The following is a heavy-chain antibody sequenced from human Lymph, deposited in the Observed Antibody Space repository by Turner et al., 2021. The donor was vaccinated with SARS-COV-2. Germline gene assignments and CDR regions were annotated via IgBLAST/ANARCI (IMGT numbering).Heavy chain of an antibody. CDR1: GYAFTGYY. J-gene: IGHJ4*02. Sequence: QVQLVQSGAEVKKPGDSVKVYCKASGYAFTGYYMHWVRQAPGQGLECMGWINPNSGGTNYAQKFQGRVTMTRYTSISTAYMELSSLRSDDTAVYYCARSRDLQSMVRGVDPFDYWGQGTLVTVSS. V-gene: IGHV1-2*02. CDR3: ARSRDLQSMVRGVDPFDY. D-gene: IGHD3-10*01. CDR2: INPNSGGT.